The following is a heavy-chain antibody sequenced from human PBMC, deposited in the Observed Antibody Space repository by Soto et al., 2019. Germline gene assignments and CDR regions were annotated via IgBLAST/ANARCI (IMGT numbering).Heavy chain of an antibody. Sequence: PGGSLRLSCAASGFTFDDYGMSWVRQAPGKGLEWVSAISGSGGSTYYADSVKGRFTISRDNSKNTLYLQMNSLRAEDTAVYYCAKGVGSDDYYYYGMDVWGQGTTVTVSS. V-gene: IGHV3-23*01. CDR2: ISGSGGST. CDR3: AKGVGSDDYYYYGMDV. D-gene: IGHD3-10*01. J-gene: IGHJ6*02. CDR1: GFTFDDYG.